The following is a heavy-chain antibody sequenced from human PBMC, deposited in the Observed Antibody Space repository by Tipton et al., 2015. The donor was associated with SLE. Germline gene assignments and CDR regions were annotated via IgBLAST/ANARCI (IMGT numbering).Heavy chain of an antibody. CDR2: IYYSGST. CDR1: GGSFSDYY. CDR3: ARDQDWGYAFDI. D-gene: IGHD7-27*01. J-gene: IGHJ3*02. V-gene: IGHV4-59*01. Sequence: PGLVKPSETLSLTCAAYGGSFSDYYWSWIRQPPGKGLEWIGYIYYSGSTNYNPSLKSRVTISVDTSKNQFSLKLSPVTAADTAVYYCARDQDWGYAFDIWGQGTMVTVSS.